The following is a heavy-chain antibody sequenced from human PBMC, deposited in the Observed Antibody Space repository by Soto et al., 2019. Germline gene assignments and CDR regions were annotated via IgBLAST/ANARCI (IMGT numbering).Heavy chain of an antibody. CDR3: AKQAYDFWSGYSPDYYMDV. V-gene: IGHV3-23*01. Sequence: PGGSLRLSCAASGFTFSSYAMSWVRQAPGKGLEWVSAISGSGGSTYYADSVKGRFTISRDNSKNTLYLQMNSLRAEDTAVYYCAKQAYDFWSGYSPDYYMDVWGKGTTVTVSS. J-gene: IGHJ6*03. D-gene: IGHD3-3*01. CDR1: GFTFSSYA. CDR2: ISGSGGST.